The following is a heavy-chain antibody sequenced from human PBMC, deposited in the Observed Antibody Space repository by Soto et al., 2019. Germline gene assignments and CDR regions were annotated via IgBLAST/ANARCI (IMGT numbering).Heavy chain of an antibody. Sequence: GASVKVSCKASGYTFTSYYMHWVRQAPGQGLEWMGIINPSGGSTSYAQKFQGRVTMTRDTSTSTVYMELSSLRSEDTAVYYCARAVTATHWEEYYFDYWGQGTLVTVSS. J-gene: IGHJ4*02. D-gene: IGHD2-21*02. V-gene: IGHV1-46*01. CDR3: ARAVTATHWEEYYFDY. CDR1: GYTFTSYY. CDR2: INPSGGST.